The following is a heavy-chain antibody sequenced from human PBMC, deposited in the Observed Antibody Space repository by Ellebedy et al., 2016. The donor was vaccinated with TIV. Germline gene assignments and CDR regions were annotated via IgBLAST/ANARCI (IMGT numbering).Heavy chain of an antibody. CDR1: GYTFTNYD. CDR2: MNPNNGDT. Sequence: ASVKVSCXASGYTFTNYDLNWVRQAPGQGLEWMGWMNPNNGDTGYAQKFQGRVTMTRSTSITTAYMELSSLRSEDTAVYYCARGLRDYSDDVFPTLAYWGQGTLVTVSS. D-gene: IGHD4-17*01. V-gene: IGHV1-8*01. J-gene: IGHJ4*02. CDR3: ARGLRDYSDDVFPTLAY.